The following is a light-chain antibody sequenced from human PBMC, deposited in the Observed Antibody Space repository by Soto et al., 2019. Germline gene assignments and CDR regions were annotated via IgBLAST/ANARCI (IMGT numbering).Light chain of an antibody. CDR1: SSNIGVGYD. Sequence: QSVLTQPPSVSGAPGQRVTISCTGSSSNIGVGYDVHWYQHLPGTAPKLLIYGNTNRPSGVPDRFSGSKSGTSASLAIAALQAADEAVYYCQSYDSSLSGDVVFGGGTKVTVL. CDR2: GNT. CDR3: QSYDSSLSGDVV. V-gene: IGLV1-40*01. J-gene: IGLJ2*01.